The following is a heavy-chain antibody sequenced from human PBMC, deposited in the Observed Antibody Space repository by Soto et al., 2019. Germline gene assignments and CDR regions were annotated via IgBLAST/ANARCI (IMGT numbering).Heavy chain of an antibody. D-gene: IGHD3-9*01. Sequence: QLQLQESGSGLVKPSQTLSLTCAVSGGSISSGGYSWSWIRQPPGKGLEWIGYIYHSGSTYYNPSFNSRVTISIDSSTNQFSLKLSSVTAADTAVYYFARAAVHYFGWLPNYYYYYAMDVWGQGTTVNVSS. CDR3: ARAAVHYFGWLPNYYYYYAMDV. CDR1: GGSISSGGYS. CDR2: IYHSGST. J-gene: IGHJ6*02. V-gene: IGHV4-30-2*01.